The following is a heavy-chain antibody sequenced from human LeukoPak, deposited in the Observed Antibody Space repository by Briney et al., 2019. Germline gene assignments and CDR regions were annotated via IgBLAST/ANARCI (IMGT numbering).Heavy chain of an antibody. J-gene: IGHJ5*02. Sequence: ASVKVSRKASGYTFTSYGIIWVRQAPGQGLEWMGWISAYNGNTNYAQKLQGRVTMTTDTSTSTAYMELRSLRSDDTAVYYCARRDYDILTGYSPWGQGTLVTVSS. CDR2: ISAYNGNT. D-gene: IGHD3-9*01. CDR3: ARRDYDILTGYSP. CDR1: GYTFTSYG. V-gene: IGHV1-18*01.